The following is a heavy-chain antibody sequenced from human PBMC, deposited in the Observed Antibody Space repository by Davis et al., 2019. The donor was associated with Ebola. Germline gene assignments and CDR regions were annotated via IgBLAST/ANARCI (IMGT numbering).Heavy chain of an antibody. D-gene: IGHD5-18*01. CDR2: INHSGST. J-gene: IGHJ4*02. Sequence: LRLSCTVSGGSISSGDYYWSWIRQPPGKGLEWIGEINHSGSTNYNPSLKSRVTISVDTSKNQFSLKLSSVTAADTAVYYCARSSGYSYGYYFDYWGQGTLVTVSS. CDR3: ARSSGYSYGYYFDY. CDR1: GGSISSGDYY. V-gene: IGHV4-30-4*01.